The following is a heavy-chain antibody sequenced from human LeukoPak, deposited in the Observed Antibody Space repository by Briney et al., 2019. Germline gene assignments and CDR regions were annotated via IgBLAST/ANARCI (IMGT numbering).Heavy chain of an antibody. Sequence: SVKVSCKASGGTFSSYAISRVRQAPGQGLEWMGRIIPIFGIANYAQKFQGRVTITADKSTSTAYMELSSLRSEDTAVYYCARSETELYYFDYWGQGTLVTVPS. CDR1: GGTFSSYA. V-gene: IGHV1-69*04. CDR2: IIPIFGIA. CDR3: ARSETELYYFDY. J-gene: IGHJ4*02. D-gene: IGHD3-10*01.